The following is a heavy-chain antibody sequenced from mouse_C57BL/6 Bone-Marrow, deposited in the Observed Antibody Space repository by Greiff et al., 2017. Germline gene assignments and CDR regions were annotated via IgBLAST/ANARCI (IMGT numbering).Heavy chain of an antibody. J-gene: IGHJ2*01. CDR3: TLGNFDY. CDR2: IDPENGDT. V-gene: IGHV1-54*02. Sequence: VQLQQSGAELVRPGTSVQVSCKASGYAFTNYLIEWVKQRPGQGLEWIGWIDPENGDTEYASKFQGKATITADTSSNTAYLQLSSLTSEDTAVYYCTLGNFDYWGQGTTLTVSS. CDR1: GYAFTNYL.